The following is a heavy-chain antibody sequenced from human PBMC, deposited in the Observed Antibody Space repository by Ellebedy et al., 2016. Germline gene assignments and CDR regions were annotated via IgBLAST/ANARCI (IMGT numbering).Heavy chain of an antibody. J-gene: IGHJ5*02. CDR2: ISAGGETT. CDR3: RPGHYANL. Sequence: GGSLRLSXTASGFNFNTFFMSWVRRAPGKGLEWVATISAGGETTYFADSMRGRFTVSRDNSKSTLYLHMNSLRVDDTAVYYCRPGHYANLWGHGTLVTVSS. V-gene: IGHV3-23*01. D-gene: IGHD4-17*01. CDR1: GFNFNTFF.